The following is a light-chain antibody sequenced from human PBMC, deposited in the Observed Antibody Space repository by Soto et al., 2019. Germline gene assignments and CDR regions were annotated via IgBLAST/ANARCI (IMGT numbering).Light chain of an antibody. CDR2: DDS. CDR1: QSVSRY. J-gene: IGKJ5*01. Sequence: EIVLTHSPATLSLSAGERATLSCRASQSVSRYLAWYQQKPGQAPRLLIYDDSNRATGIPARFSGSGSGTDFTLTISSLEPEAFAVYYCQQRSNWLPITCGQGTLLEIK. CDR3: QQRSNWLPIT. V-gene: IGKV3-11*01.